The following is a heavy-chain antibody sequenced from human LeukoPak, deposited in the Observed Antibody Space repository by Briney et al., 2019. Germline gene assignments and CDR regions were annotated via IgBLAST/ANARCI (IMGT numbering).Heavy chain of an antibody. CDR2: INPNGGST. CDR3: ARGPVGATHFDY. J-gene: IGHJ4*02. D-gene: IGHD1-26*01. V-gene: IGHV1-46*01. Sequence: ASVKVSCKASGYTLTRYFIHWVRQAPGQGLEWMGIINPNGGSTSYPQKFQGRVTMTRDTSTSTVYMELSSLRSEDTAVYYCARGPVGATHFDYWGQGTLVTVSS. CDR1: GYTLTRYF.